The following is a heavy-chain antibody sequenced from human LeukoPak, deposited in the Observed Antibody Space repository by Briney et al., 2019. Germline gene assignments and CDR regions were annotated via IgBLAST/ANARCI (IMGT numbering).Heavy chain of an antibody. CDR1: EYTFTGSN. CDR2: INPKSGDT. CDR3: ASGFWSGHYPILDY. J-gene: IGHJ4*02. V-gene: IGHV1-2*02. Sequence: ASVKVSFKASEYTFTGSNMHWVRQAPGEGLEWMGWINPKSGDTDYRQKFQGRVTMTRDTSISTAFVELSRLTSDDTAVYYCASGFWSGHYPILDYWGQGTPVTASS. D-gene: IGHD3-3*01.